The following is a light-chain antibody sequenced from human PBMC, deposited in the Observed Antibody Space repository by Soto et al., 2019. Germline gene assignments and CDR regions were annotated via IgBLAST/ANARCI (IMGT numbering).Light chain of an antibody. CDR1: ASDIGNYNY. CDR3: SSYTAYTTPWV. Sequence: QSVLTQPASVSGSPGQSITISCTGTASDIGNYNYVSWYQLHPGKAPKLLIYGVSNRPSGVSNRLSGSKSGNAASLTISGLQAEDEADYYCSSYTAYTTPWVFGAGTK. CDR2: GVS. J-gene: IGLJ3*02. V-gene: IGLV2-14*01.